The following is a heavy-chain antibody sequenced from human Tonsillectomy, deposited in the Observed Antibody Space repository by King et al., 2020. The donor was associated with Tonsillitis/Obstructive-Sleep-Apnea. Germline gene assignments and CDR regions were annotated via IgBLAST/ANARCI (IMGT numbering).Heavy chain of an antibody. V-gene: IGHV3-53*01. CDR1: GFTVSSNY. CDR3: ARGGSDCSSTNCYHDAFDI. CDR2: IYSGGST. J-gene: IGHJ3*02. Sequence: VQLVESGGGLIQPGGSLRLSCAASGFTVSSNYMSWVRQAPGKGLEWVSVIYSGGSTYYADSVKGRFTISRDNSKNTLYLQMNSLRAEDTAVYYCARGGSDCSSTNCYHDAFDIWGQGTIVTVSS. D-gene: IGHD2-2*01.